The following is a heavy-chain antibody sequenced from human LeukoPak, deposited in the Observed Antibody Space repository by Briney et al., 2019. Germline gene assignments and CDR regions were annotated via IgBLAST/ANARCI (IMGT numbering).Heavy chain of an antibody. CDR2: INPSGGST. CDR3: ARDLETTVSY. Sequence: ASVTVSCKASGYTFTSYYMHWVRPAPGQGLAWMGIINPSGGSTSYAQKFQGRVTMTRDMSTSTVYMELSSLRSEDTAVYYCARDLETTVSYWGQGTLVTVSS. J-gene: IGHJ4*02. D-gene: IGHD4-17*01. CDR1: GYTFTSYY. V-gene: IGHV1-46*01.